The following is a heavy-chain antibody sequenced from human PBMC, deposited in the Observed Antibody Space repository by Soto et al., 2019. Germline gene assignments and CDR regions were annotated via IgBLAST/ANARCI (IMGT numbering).Heavy chain of an antibody. Sequence: GASVKVSCKASGYTFTSYGISWVRQAPGQGLEWMGWISAYNGSTNYAQKLQGRVTMTTDTSTSTAYMELRSLRSDDTAVYYCARELHLGELSYIDYWGQGTLVTVSS. CDR2: ISAYNGST. D-gene: IGHD3-16*02. CDR3: ARELHLGELSYIDY. J-gene: IGHJ4*02. V-gene: IGHV1-18*01. CDR1: GYTFTSYG.